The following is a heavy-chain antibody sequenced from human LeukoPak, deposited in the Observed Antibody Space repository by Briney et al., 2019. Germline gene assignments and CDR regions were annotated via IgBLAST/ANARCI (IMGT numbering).Heavy chain of an antibody. J-gene: IGHJ4*02. CDR1: GFTFSSYD. CDR3: ARGYYYGSGSYFLFDY. CDR2: IGTAGDT. Sequence: GGSLRLSCAASGFTFSSYDMHWVRQATGKGLEWVSAIGTAGDTYYPGSAKGRFTISRENAKNSLYLQMNSLRAGDTAVYYCARGYYYGSGSYFLFDYWGQGTLVTVSS. V-gene: IGHV3-13*01. D-gene: IGHD3-10*01.